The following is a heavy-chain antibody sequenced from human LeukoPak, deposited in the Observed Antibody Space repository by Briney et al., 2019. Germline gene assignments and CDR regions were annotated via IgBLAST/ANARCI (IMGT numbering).Heavy chain of an antibody. Sequence: KCSETLSLTCTVSGGSISSGGYSWSWIRRPPGKGLEWIGYIYNSGSTYYNPSLNSRVTISVDRSKNQFSLKLSSVTAADTAVYYCARAGIRYCSGGSCYSGTQDAFDIWGQGTMVTVSS. CDR1: GGSISSGGYS. CDR2: IYNSGST. J-gene: IGHJ3*02. CDR3: ARAGIRYCSGGSCYSGTQDAFDI. V-gene: IGHV4-30-2*01. D-gene: IGHD2-15*01.